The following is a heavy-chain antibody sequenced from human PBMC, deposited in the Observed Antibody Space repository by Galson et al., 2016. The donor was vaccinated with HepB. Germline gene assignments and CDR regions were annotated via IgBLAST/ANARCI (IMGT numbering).Heavy chain of an antibody. CDR2: IWYDGSDN. V-gene: IGHV3-33*01. J-gene: IGHJ6*02. D-gene: IGHD2-15*01. Sequence: SLRLSCAASGFTFSSYGIHWVRQAPGKGLEWVAVIWYDGSDNYYADSVKGRFTIARDNSNNTLNLQMNSLRAEDTAVYYCVRDVGRMVEGNGMDVWGQGTTVTVSS. CDR3: VRDVGRMVEGNGMDV. CDR1: GFTFSSYG.